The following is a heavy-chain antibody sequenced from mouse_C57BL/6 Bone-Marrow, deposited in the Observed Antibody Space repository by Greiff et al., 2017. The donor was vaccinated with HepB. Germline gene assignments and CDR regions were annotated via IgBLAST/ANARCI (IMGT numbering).Heavy chain of an antibody. CDR2: ISNGGGST. V-gene: IGHV5-12*01. D-gene: IGHD1-1*01. J-gene: IGHJ4*01. CDR3: ARQTVVATDYAMDY. CDR1: GFTFSDYY. Sequence: EVKLVESGGGLVQPGGSLKLSCAASGFTFSDYYMYWVRQTPEKRLEWVAYISNGGGSTYYPDTVKGRFTISRDNAKNTLYLQMSRLKSEDTAMYYCARQTVVATDYAMDYWGQGTSVTVSS.